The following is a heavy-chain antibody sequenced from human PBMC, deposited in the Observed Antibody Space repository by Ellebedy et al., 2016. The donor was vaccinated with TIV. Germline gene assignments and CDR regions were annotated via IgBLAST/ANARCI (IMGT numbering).Heavy chain of an antibody. V-gene: IGHV3-21*06. CDR2: IRSTGSDK. D-gene: IGHD2-15*01. CDR1: GFTFQTHT. CDR3: SRGWSTPDS. J-gene: IGHJ4*02. Sequence: GESLKISCEASGFTFQTHTMNWVRQSPGKGLEWVSSIRSTGSDKYYAESVKGRFTISRDNAQDTLFLQMNSLRAEDTAVYFCSRGWSTPDSWGQGTLVIVSS.